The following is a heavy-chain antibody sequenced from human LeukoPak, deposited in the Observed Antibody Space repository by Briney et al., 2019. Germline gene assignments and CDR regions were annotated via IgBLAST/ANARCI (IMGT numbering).Heavy chain of an antibody. CDR2: ISGSGGST. CDR3: AWYSSSQSDAFDI. CDR1: GFTFSSYA. V-gene: IGHV3-23*01. Sequence: GGSLRLSCAASGFTFSSYAMSWVRQAPGKGLEWVSAISGSGGSTYYADSVKGRFTISRDNSKNTLYLQMNSLRAEDTAVYYCAWYSSSQSDAFDIWGQGTMVTVSS. D-gene: IGHD6-6*01. J-gene: IGHJ3*02.